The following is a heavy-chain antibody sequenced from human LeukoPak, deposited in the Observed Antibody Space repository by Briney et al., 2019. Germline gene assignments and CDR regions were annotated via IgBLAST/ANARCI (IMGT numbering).Heavy chain of an antibody. V-gene: IGHV3-30*04. CDR2: ISYDGSNK. CDR1: GFTFSSYA. Sequence: PGRSLRLSCAASGFTFSSYAMHWVRQAPGKGLEWVAVISYDGSNKYYPDSVKGRFTISRDNSKNTLYLQMNSLRAEDTAVYYCARGVLRYFDWLPHFDYWGQGTLVTVSS. J-gene: IGHJ4*02. D-gene: IGHD3-9*01. CDR3: ARGVLRYFDWLPHFDY.